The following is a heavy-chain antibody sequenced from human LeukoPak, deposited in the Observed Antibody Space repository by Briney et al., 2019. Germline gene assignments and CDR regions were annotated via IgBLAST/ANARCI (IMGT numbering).Heavy chain of an antibody. V-gene: IGHV3-74*01. D-gene: IGHD6-19*01. CDR1: GFTFSSYW. J-gene: IGHJ3*02. CDR3: ARAGSSGWPDAFDI. CDR2: INSDGSST. Sequence: GGSLRLSCAASGFTFSSYWMHWVRQAPGKGLVWVSRINSDGSSTSYADSVKGRFTISRDNAKNTLYLQMNSLRAEDTAVYYCARAGSSGWPDAFDIWGQGTMVTVSS.